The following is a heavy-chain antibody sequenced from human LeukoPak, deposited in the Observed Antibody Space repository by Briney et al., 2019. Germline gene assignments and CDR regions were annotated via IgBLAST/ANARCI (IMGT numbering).Heavy chain of an antibody. Sequence: ASVKVSCKASGYTLSGYYMHWVRQAPGQGLQWMGWINPNSGGRKYAQKFQGRVTVTRDTSISTVYLEMIRLRSDDTAVYYCARKGRIYGDYDYWGRGTLVTVSS. CDR3: ARKGRIYGDYDY. J-gene: IGHJ4*02. V-gene: IGHV1-2*02. D-gene: IGHD4-17*01. CDR2: INPNSGGR. CDR1: GYTLSGYY.